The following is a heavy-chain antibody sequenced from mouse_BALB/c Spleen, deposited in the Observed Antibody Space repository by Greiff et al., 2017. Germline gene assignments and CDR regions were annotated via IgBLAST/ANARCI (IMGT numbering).Heavy chain of an antibody. Sequence: EVKLVESGGGLVQPGGSLKLSCAASGFTFSSYGMSWVRQTPDKRLELVATINSNGGSTYYPDSVKGRFTISRDNAKNTLYLQMSSLKSEDTAMYYCARAAYYGNYDYGGQGTTLTVSS. CDR3: ARAAYYGNYDY. D-gene: IGHD2-10*01. CDR2: INSNGGST. V-gene: IGHV5-6-3*01. J-gene: IGHJ2*01. CDR1: GFTFSSYG.